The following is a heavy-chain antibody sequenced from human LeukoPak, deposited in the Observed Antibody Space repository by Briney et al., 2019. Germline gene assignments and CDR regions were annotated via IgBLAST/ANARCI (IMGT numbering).Heavy chain of an antibody. V-gene: IGHV6-1*01. CDR1: GDIVSTANAA. CDR3: ARISWNHYFRYYGMDV. D-gene: IGHD1-14*01. J-gene: IGHJ6*02. CDR2: TYYRSQWYN. Sequence: SQTLSLTCAISGDIVSTANAAWNWIRQSPSRGLEWLGRTYYRSQWYNDYAVSVESRISIYPDTSKNQFSLQLNSVTPEDTAIYYCARISWNHYFRYYGMDVWGQGPTVTVSS.